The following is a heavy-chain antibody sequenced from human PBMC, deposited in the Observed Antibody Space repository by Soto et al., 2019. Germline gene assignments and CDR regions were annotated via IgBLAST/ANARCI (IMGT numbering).Heavy chain of an antibody. J-gene: IGHJ4*02. CDR3: AGGPKFLWNYFDH. D-gene: IGHD3-10*01. CDR2: IYQSGSV. V-gene: IGHV4-38-2*02. Sequence: SETLSLTCTVSGYSISFGYYWGWIRQPPGKGLEWIGSIYQSGSVYYSPSLKSRVTISVDTSKNQFSLKVNSVTAADTAVYYCAGGPKFLWNYFDHWGQGSLVTVLL. CDR1: GYSISFGYY.